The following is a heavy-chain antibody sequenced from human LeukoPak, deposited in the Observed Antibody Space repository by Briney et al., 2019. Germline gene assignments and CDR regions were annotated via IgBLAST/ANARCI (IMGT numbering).Heavy chain of an antibody. CDR1: GYTFTGYY. D-gene: IGHD2-2*01. V-gene: IGHV1-2*02. CDR3: ARVTAAMPYYYYYYMDV. Sequence: ASVKVSCKASGYTFTGYYMHWVRQAPGQGLEWMGWINPNSGGTNYAQKFQGRVTMTRDTSISTAYMELSRLRSDDTAVYYCARVTAAMPYYYYYYMDVWGKGTTVTISS. CDR2: INPNSGGT. J-gene: IGHJ6*03.